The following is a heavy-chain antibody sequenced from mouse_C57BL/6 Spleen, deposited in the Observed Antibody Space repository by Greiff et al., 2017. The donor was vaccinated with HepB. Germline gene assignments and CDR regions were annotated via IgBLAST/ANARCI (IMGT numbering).Heavy chain of an antibody. D-gene: IGHD2-10*01. CDR2: IDTSDSET. Sequence: QVQLQQPGAELVRPGSSVKLSCKASGYTFTSYWMHWVKQRPIQGLEWIGNIDTSDSETHYNQKFKDKATLTVDKSSSTAYMQLSSLTSEDSAVYYCARSLPLDMDDWGQGTTVTVSS. CDR1: GYTFTSYW. V-gene: IGHV1-52*01. J-gene: IGHJ4*01. CDR3: ARSLPLDMDD.